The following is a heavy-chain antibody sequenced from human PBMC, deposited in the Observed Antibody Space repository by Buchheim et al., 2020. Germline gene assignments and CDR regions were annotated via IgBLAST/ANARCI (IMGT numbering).Heavy chain of an antibody. Sequence: VQLVESGGGLVQPGGSLRLSCAASGFTFSSYWMSWVRQAPGKGLEWVAVISYDGSNKYYADSVKGRFTISRDNSKNTLYLQMNSLRAEDTAVYYCAKITDSTYGMDVWGQGTT. CDR1: GFTFSSYW. CDR2: ISYDGSNK. D-gene: IGHD2/OR15-2a*01. V-gene: IGHV3-30*18. CDR3: AKITDSTYGMDV. J-gene: IGHJ6*02.